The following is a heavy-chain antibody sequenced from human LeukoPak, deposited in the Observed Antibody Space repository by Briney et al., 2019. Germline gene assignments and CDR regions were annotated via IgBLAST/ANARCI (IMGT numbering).Heavy chain of an antibody. J-gene: IGHJ4*02. CDR2: IKQDGSEK. CDR1: GFTFSDYY. Sequence: GGSLRLSSAASGFTFSDYYMSWVRQAPGKGLEWVVNIKQDGSEKYYVDSVKGRFTISRDNAKNSLYLQMDSLRAEDTAVYYCARDTSYYDFWSGYQFSFDYWGQGTLVTVSS. D-gene: IGHD3-3*01. CDR3: ARDTSYYDFWSGYQFSFDY. V-gene: IGHV3-7*01.